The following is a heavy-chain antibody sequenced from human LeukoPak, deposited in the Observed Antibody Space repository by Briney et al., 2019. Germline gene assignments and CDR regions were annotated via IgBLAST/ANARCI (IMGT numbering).Heavy chain of an antibody. CDR3: AKDLGRVGASPFDY. V-gene: IGHV3-30*18. D-gene: IGHD1-26*01. CDR1: GFTFSSYG. J-gene: IGHJ4*02. CDR2: ISYDGSNK. Sequence: GGSLRLSCAASGFTFSSYGMHWVRQAPGKGLEWVAVISYDGSNKYYADSVKGRFTISRDNSKNTLYLQMNSLRAEDTAMYYCAKDLGRVGASPFDYWGQGTLVTVSS.